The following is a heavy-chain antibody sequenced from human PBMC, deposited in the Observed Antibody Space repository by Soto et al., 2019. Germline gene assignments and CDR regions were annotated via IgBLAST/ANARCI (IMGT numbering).Heavy chain of an antibody. V-gene: IGHV4-61*01. CDR3: ARSQRGRTAFTFDY. CDR2: IYYSGTT. J-gene: IGHJ4*02. CDR1: GDSVSKDNYY. D-gene: IGHD3-16*01. Sequence: QVKLQESGPGLVKPSETLSLTCAVSGDSVSKDNYYWSWIRQPPGKGLEWIGYIYYSGTTNYNSYLKSRLSLSVDMSKNQFSLKLASVTAADTAVYFCARSQRGRTAFTFDYWGQGALVTVSS.